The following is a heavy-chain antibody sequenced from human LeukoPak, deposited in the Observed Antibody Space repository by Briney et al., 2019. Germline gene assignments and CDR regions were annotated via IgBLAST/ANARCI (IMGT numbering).Heavy chain of an antibody. V-gene: IGHV4-39*07. D-gene: IGHD3-10*01. CDR2: IYYSGST. Sequence: SETLSLTCTVSGGSISSSTYYWGWIRQPPGKGLEWIGSIYYSGSTYYNPSLKSRVTISVDTSKNQFSLKLSSVTAADTAVYYCARGRGEGRGISMVRGVRAPSYNWFDPWGHGTLVTVSS. CDR3: ARGRGEGRGISMVRGVRAPSYNWFDP. J-gene: IGHJ5*02. CDR1: GGSISSSTYY.